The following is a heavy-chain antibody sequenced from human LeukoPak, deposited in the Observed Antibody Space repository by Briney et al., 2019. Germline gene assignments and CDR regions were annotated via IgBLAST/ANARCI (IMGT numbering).Heavy chain of an antibody. CDR3: ARAGERGYNGYDDAFDI. V-gene: IGHV4-59*01. Sequence: PSEILSLTCTVSGGSISSYYWSWIRQPPGKGLEWIGYIYDSGSTKYNPSLKSRLTISVDTSKNQFSLKLSSVTAADTAIYYCARAGERGYNGYDDAFDIWGQGTMVTVSS. CDR1: GGSISSYY. D-gene: IGHD5-12*01. CDR2: IYDSGST. J-gene: IGHJ3*02.